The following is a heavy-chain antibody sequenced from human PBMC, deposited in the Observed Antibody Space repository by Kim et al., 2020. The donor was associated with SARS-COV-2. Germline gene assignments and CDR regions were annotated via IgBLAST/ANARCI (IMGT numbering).Heavy chain of an antibody. CDR1: GYTFTSYD. J-gene: IGHJ6*02. D-gene: IGHD6-13*01. CDR2: MNPNSGNT. V-gene: IGHV1-8*01. CDR3: ARGIFGAAAGILNCYYYYGMDV. Sequence: ASVKVSCKASGYTFTSYDINWVRQATGQGLEWMGWMNPNSGNTGYAQKFQGRVTMTRNTSISTAYMELSSLRSEDTAVYYCARGIFGAAAGILNCYYYYGMDVWGQGTTVTVSS.